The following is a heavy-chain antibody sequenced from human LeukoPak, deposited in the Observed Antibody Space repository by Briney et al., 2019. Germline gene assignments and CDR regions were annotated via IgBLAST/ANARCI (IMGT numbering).Heavy chain of an antibody. J-gene: IGHJ5*02. CDR2: INHSGST. V-gene: IGHV4-34*01. D-gene: IGHD3-10*01. CDR3: ARGSVSYYYGSGSPPMVRSWFDP. CDR1: GGSFSGYY. Sequence: SETLSLTCAVYGGSFSGYYWSWIRQPPGKGLEWIGEINHSGSTNYNPSLKSRVTISVDTSKNQFSLKLSSVTAADTAVYYCARGSVSYYYGSGSPPMVRSWFDPWGQGTLVTVSS.